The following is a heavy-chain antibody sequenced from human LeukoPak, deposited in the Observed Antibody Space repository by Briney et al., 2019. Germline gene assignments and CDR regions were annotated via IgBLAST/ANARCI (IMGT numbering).Heavy chain of an antibody. CDR2: ISGSGGST. J-gene: IGHJ4*02. V-gene: IGHV3-23*01. D-gene: IGHD2-2*01. CDR1: GFTFSSYA. Sequence: GGSLRLSCAASGFTFSSYAMSWVRQAPGKGLEWVSAISGSGGSTYYADPVKGRFTISRDNSKNTLYLQMNSLRAEDTAVYYCAKAVVVPAAREGEDYWGQGTLVTVSS. CDR3: AKAVVVPAAREGEDY.